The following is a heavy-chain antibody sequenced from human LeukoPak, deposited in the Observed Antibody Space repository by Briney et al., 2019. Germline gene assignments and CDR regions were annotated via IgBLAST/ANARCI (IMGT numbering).Heavy chain of an antibody. CDR2: FSGSGSSI. CDR1: GFSFNVYA. Sequence: PGGSLRLSCAASGFSFNVYAMSWVRQAPGGGLEGISIFSGSGSSIYYANSVKGRFTISRDNSKNTVYLQMNSLRAEDTAVYYCAKNPDIVATYNYFDYWGQGSLVTVSS. D-gene: IGHD5-12*01. CDR3: AKNPDIVATYNYFDY. J-gene: IGHJ4*02. V-gene: IGHV3-23*01.